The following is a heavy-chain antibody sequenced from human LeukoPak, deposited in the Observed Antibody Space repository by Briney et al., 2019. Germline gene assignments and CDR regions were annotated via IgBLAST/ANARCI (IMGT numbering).Heavy chain of an antibody. CDR3: ASGIRKDAFDI. V-gene: IGHV3-23*01. D-gene: IGHD5-18*01. CDR2: ISGSGGST. Sequence: AISGSGGSTYYADSVKGRFTISRDNSKNTLYLQMNSLRAEDTAVYYCASGIRKDAFDIWGQGTMVTVSS. J-gene: IGHJ3*02.